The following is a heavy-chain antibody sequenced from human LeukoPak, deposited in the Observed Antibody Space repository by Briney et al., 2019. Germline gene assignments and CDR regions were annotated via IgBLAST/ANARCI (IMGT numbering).Heavy chain of an antibody. Sequence: GASVKVSCKVSGYTLTELSMHWVRQAPGKGLEWMGGFDPEDGETIYAQKFQGRVTMTEDTSTDTAYMELSSLRSEDTAVYYCAREVNRPSSSWYPGDWFDPWGQGTLVTVSS. CDR2: FDPEDGET. CDR3: AREVNRPSSSWYPGDWFDP. V-gene: IGHV1-24*01. CDR1: GYTLTELS. J-gene: IGHJ5*02. D-gene: IGHD6-13*01.